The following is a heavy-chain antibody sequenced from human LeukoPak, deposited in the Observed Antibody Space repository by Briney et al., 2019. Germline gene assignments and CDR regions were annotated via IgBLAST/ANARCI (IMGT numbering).Heavy chain of an antibody. CDR3: ARAGAIVATYFDY. CDR2: IIPIFGTA. V-gene: IGHV1-69*05. Sequence: GASVKVSCKAFGGTFSSYAISWVRQAPGQGLEWMGGIIPIFGTADYAQKFQGRVTITTDESTSTAYMELSSLRSEDTAVYYCARAGAIVATYFDYWGQGTLVTVSS. D-gene: IGHD5-12*01. CDR1: GGTFSSYA. J-gene: IGHJ4*02.